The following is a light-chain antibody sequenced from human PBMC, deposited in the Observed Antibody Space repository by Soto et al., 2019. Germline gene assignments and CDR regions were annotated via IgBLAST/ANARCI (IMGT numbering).Light chain of an antibody. J-gene: IGKJ1*01. CDR1: EFISKW. CDR2: QAS. V-gene: IGKV1-5*03. CDR3: QHYNSYLET. Sequence: DIQITQSPSTLSASVGDRVTITCRASEFISKWLAWYQQKPGTAPKLLIYQASSLESGVPSRFNGSGSGTEFTLTITSLQPDDFATYYCQHYNSYLETFGQGTKVEIK.